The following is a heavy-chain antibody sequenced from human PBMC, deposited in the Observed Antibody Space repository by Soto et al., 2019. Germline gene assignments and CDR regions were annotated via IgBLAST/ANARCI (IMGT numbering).Heavy chain of an antibody. CDR1: CGSIISSSYY. CDR2: IYYSGST. CDR3: ARRLVVEYYYYYYGMDV. J-gene: IGHJ6*02. V-gene: IGHV4-39*01. Sequence: PSETLSLTCTFSCGSIISSSYYWGWIRQPPGKGLEWIGSIYYSGSTYYNPSLKSRVTISVDTSKNQFSLKLSSVTAADTAVYYCARRLVVEYYYYYYGMDVWGQGTTVTVSS. D-gene: IGHD2-21*01.